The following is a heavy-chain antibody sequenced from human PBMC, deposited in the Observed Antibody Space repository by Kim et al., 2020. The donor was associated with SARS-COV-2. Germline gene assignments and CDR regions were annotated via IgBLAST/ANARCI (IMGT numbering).Heavy chain of an antibody. J-gene: IGHJ5*02. CDR2: IIPIFGTA. Sequence: SVKVSCKASGGTFSSYAISWVRQAPGQGLEWMGGIIPIFGTANYAQKFQGRVTITADESTSTAYMELSSLRSEDTAVYYCARARPYCSGGSCPVDNWFDPWGQGTLVTVSS. CDR3: ARARPYCSGGSCPVDNWFDP. D-gene: IGHD2-15*01. V-gene: IGHV1-69*13. CDR1: GGTFSSYA.